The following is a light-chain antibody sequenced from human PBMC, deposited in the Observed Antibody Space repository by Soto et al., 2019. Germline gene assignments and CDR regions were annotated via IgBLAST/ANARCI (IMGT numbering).Light chain of an antibody. Sequence: QLVLTQPPSASGTPGQRVTISCSGSSSNIGSSYVFWYQQLPGTAPKLLIYTNNQRPSGVPDRFSGSKSGTSASLAISGLRSEDEADYYCATWDDSLSGPVFGGGTKVTVL. V-gene: IGLV1-47*01. CDR3: ATWDDSLSGPV. CDR2: TNN. CDR1: SSNIGSSY. J-gene: IGLJ2*01.